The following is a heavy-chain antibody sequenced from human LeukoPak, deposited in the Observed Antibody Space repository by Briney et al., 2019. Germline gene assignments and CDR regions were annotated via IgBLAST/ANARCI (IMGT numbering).Heavy chain of an antibody. CDR2: IWYDGSNK. CDR3: AKDLTVEMATMGFDS. V-gene: IGHV3-33*06. J-gene: IGHJ5*01. D-gene: IGHD5-24*01. CDR1: GFTFSSYG. Sequence: GRSLRLSCAASGFTFSSYGMHWVRQAPGKGLEWVAVIWYDGSNKYYADSVKGRFTISRDNSKNTLYLQMNSLRAEDTAVYYCAKDLTVEMATMGFDSWGQRTLVTVSS.